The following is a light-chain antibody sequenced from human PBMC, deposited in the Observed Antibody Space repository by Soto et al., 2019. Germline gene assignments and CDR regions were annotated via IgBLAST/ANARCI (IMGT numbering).Light chain of an antibody. Sequence: QSVLTQPASVSGPPEQSITISCTGASSDVGGYNYVSWYQQHPGKAPKLMIYDVSNRPSGVSNRFSGSKSGNTASLTISGLQAEDEADYYCSSYTSSSTYVFGTGTKVTV. CDR2: DVS. J-gene: IGLJ1*01. CDR3: SSYTSSSTYV. V-gene: IGLV2-14*01. CDR1: SSDVGGYNY.